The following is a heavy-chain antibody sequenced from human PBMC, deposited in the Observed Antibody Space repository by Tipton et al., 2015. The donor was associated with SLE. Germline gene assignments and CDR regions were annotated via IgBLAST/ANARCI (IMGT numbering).Heavy chain of an antibody. CDR3: AREVDYYDSSGYYYDAFDI. V-gene: IGHV4-4*07. CDR1: GGSISSYY. Sequence: TLSLTCTVSGGSISSYYWSWIRQPAGKGLEWIGRIYTSGGTNYNPSLKSRVTMSVDTSKNQFSLKLSSVTAADTAVYYCAREVDYYDSSGYYYDAFDIWGQGTMVTVSS. D-gene: IGHD3-22*01. CDR2: IYTSGGT. J-gene: IGHJ3*02.